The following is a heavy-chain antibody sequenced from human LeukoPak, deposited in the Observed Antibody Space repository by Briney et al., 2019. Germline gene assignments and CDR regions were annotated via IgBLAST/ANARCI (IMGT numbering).Heavy chain of an antibody. CDR1: GYTFTVYY. CDR3: ARGGIVVVVAATIEFSRQKYNWFDP. D-gene: IGHD2-15*01. Sequence: ASVNVSCKASGYTFTVYYIHWVRQAPGQGLEGMGWINPNSGGTNYAQKFQGRVTMTRDTSISTAYMELSRLRSDDTAVYYCARGGIVVVVAATIEFSRQKYNWFDPWGQGTLVTVSS. CDR2: INPNSGGT. J-gene: IGHJ5*02. V-gene: IGHV1-2*02.